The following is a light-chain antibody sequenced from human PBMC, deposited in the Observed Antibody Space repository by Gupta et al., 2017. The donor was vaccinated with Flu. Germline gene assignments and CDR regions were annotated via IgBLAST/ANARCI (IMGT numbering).Light chain of an antibody. CDR2: KAS. V-gene: IGKV1-5*03. CDR3: QQYNSHRT. J-gene: IGKJ1*01. CDR1: QSISSW. Sequence: SPSTLSASVGDRVTITCRASQSISSWLAWYQQKPGKAPKLLIYKASSLESGVPSRFSGSGSGTEFTLTISSLQPDDFATYYCQQYNSHRTFGQGTXVEIK.